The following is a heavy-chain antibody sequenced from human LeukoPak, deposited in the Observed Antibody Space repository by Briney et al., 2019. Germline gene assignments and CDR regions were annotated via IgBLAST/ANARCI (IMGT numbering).Heavy chain of an antibody. V-gene: IGHV3-73*01. CDR2: IRSKTNNYAT. J-gene: IGHJ3*01. Sequence: PGGSLRLSCAASGFTFSGSAMHWVRQASGKGLEWVGRIRSKTNNYATAYAASVKGRFTISRDDSRNTAYLQMSSLKTEDTAVYYCAKAECSSTSCYLGLAWGQGTMVTVSS. D-gene: IGHD2-2*01. CDR3: AKAECSSTSCYLGLA. CDR1: GFTFSGSA.